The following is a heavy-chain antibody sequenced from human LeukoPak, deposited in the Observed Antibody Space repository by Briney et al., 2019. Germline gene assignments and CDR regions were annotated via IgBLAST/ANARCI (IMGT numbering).Heavy chain of an antibody. Sequence: GGSLRLSCVASGFTIDSFYMSWVRQAPGKGLECVANIDEAGKDRYYADSVKGRFTISRDNTKNPVFLDMTSLRVEDTATYFCARASPGVVFNYFDYWGQGALVPVSS. D-gene: IGHD2-15*01. CDR1: GFTIDSFY. CDR3: ARASPGVVFNYFDY. V-gene: IGHV3-7*01. J-gene: IGHJ4*01. CDR2: IDEAGKDR.